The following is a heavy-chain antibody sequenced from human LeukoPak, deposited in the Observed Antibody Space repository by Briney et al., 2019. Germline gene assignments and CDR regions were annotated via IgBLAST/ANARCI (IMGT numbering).Heavy chain of an antibody. CDR1: GLTFSSYA. J-gene: IGHJ4*02. V-gene: IGHV3-48*04. Sequence: PGGSLRLSCAASGLTFSSYAMHWVRQAPGKGLEWVSYISSSGSTIYYADSVKGRFTISRDNAKNSLYLQMNSLRAEDTAVYYCARDLEVRTNRYSSGADYWGQGTLVTDSS. CDR2: ISSSGSTI. D-gene: IGHD6-19*01. CDR3: ARDLEVRTNRYSSGADY.